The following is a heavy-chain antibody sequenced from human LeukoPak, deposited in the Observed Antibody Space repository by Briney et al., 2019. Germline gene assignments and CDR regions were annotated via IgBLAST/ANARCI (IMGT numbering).Heavy chain of an antibody. D-gene: IGHD3-22*01. V-gene: IGHV3-23*01. Sequence: GGSLRLSCAASGFTFSSYAMTWVRQAPGKGLEWVSTITGSDDATYYAGPVKGRFTISRDYSRNTVYLQLNSPRAEDSAMYYCAKGPRVNSGYHPDYWGQGTLVTVSS. CDR2: ITGSDDAT. J-gene: IGHJ4*02. CDR1: GFTFSSYA. CDR3: AKGPRVNSGYHPDY.